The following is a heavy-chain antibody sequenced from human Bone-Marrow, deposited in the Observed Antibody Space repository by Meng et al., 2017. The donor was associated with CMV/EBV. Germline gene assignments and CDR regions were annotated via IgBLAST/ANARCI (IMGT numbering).Heavy chain of an antibody. V-gene: IGHV3-21*05. CDR3: VSGPPNVAH. CDR2: ISSSSSAI. D-gene: IGHD2-15*01. CDR1: GFTVSSNY. J-gene: IGHJ4*02. Sequence: GESLKISCAASGFTVSSNYMSWVRQAPGKGLEWVSYISSSSSAIYYADSVKGRFTISSDKAKNSLYLQMDTLRPEDTAVYYCVSGPPNVAHWGQGALVTVSS.